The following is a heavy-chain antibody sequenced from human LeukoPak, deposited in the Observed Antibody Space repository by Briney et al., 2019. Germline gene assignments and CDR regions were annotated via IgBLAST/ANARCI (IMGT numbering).Heavy chain of an antibody. CDR1: GFTFSSYS. Sequence: GGSLRLSCAASGFTFSSYSMNWVRQAPGKGLEWVSYISSSSSTIYYADSVKGRFTISRDNAKNSLYLQMNSLRAEDTAVYYCTTVDYGGNPRGAFDIWGQGTMVTVSS. CDR2: ISSSSSTI. D-gene: IGHD4-23*01. CDR3: TTVDYGGNPRGAFDI. J-gene: IGHJ3*02. V-gene: IGHV3-48*01.